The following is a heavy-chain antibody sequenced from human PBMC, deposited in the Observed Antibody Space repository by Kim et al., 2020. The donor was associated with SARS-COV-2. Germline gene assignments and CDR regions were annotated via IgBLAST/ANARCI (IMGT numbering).Heavy chain of an antibody. CDR3: ARRALGYCGSTSCYGAFDI. CDR2: IYYSGST. J-gene: IGHJ3*02. Sequence: SETLSLTCTVSGGSISRYYWSWIRQPPGKGLEWIGYIYYSGSTNYNPSLKSRVTISVDTSKNQFSLKLSSVTAADTAVYYRARRALGYCGSTSCYGAFDIWGQGTMVTVSS. V-gene: IGHV4-59*08. CDR1: GGSISRYY. D-gene: IGHD2-2*01.